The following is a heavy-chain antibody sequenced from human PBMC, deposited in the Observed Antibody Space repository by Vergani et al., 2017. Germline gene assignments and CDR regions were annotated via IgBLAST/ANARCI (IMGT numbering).Heavy chain of an antibody. V-gene: IGHV4-59*01. CDR1: GGSISSYY. D-gene: IGHD3-10*01. CDR3: ARGSAGSGKRGAFDI. Sequence: QVQLQESGPGLVKPSETLSLTCTVSGGSISSYYWSWIRQPPGQGLEWIGYIYYSGSTNYNPSLKSRVTISVDTSKNQFSLKLSSVTAADTAVYYCARGSAGSGKRGAFDIWGQGTMVTVSS. J-gene: IGHJ3*02. CDR2: IYYSGST.